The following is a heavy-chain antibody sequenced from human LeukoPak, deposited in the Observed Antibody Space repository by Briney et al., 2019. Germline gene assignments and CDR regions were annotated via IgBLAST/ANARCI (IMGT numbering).Heavy chain of an antibody. CDR1: GGTFSSYA. CDR3: ASSGENYYYYGMDV. J-gene: IGHJ6*02. V-gene: IGHV1-69*13. D-gene: IGHD3-10*01. Sequence: SVKVSCKASGGTFSSYAISWVRQAPGQGLEWMGGIIPIFGTANYAQKFQGRVTITADESTSTAYMELSSLRSGDTAVYYCASSGENYYYYGMDVWGQGTTVTVSS. CDR2: IIPIFGTA.